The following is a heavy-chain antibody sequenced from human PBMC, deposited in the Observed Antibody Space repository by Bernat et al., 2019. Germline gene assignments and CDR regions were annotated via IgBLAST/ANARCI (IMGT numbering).Heavy chain of an antibody. CDR2: IYYSGST. Sequence: QLQLQESGPGLVKPSETLSLTCTVSGGSISSCSYYWGWIRQPPGKGLEWIGSIYYSGSTYYNPSLKSRVTISVDTSKNQFSLKLSSVTAADTAVYYCARQGARITIFGVVIMGAFDIWGQGTMVTVSS. D-gene: IGHD3-3*01. CDR3: ARQGARITIFGVVIMGAFDI. V-gene: IGHV4-39*01. CDR1: GGSISSCSYY. J-gene: IGHJ3*02.